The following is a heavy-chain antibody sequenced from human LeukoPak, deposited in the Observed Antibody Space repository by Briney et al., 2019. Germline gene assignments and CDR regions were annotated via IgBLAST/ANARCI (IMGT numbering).Heavy chain of an antibody. CDR1: GFTFGGFE. V-gene: IGHV3-48*03. CDR2: ISTSATTI. D-gene: IGHD2-15*01. CDR3: ARGLIVDLDP. J-gene: IGHJ5*02. Sequence: GGSLRLSCAASGFTFGGFEMNWVRQAPGKGLEWVSYISTSATTIYYADSVKGRFTISRDNAKNSLYLQMNSLRAEDTALYYCARGLIVDLDPWGQGTLVTVSS.